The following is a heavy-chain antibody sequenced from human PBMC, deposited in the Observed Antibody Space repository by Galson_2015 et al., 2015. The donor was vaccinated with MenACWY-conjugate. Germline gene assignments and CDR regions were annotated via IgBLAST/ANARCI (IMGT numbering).Heavy chain of an antibody. CDR3: ARDLGFCSGGTCYSVYVS. CDR1: GFTFNNYW. J-gene: IGHJ4*02. Sequence: SLRLSCAASGFTFNNYWMNWVRQAPGKGLEWVASIKEDGSDKYYVDSVKGRFTISRDNAQNSLYLQMNSLRADDTAVYYCARDLGFCSGGTCYSVYVSWGQGTLVTVSS. D-gene: IGHD2-15*01. V-gene: IGHV3-7*03. CDR2: IKEDGSDK.